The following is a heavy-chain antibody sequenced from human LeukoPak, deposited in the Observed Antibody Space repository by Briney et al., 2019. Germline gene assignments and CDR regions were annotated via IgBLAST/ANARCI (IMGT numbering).Heavy chain of an antibody. CDR2: INPNSGGT. J-gene: IGHJ5*02. CDR1: GYTFTGCY. V-gene: IGHV1-2*02. D-gene: IGHD5-12*01. Sequence: GASVKVSCKASGYTFTGCYMHWVRQAPGQGLEWMGWINPNSGGTNYAQKLQGRVTMTTDTSTSTAYMELRSLRSDDTAVYYCAREISGYSGNWFDPWGQGTLVTVSS. CDR3: AREISGYSGNWFDP.